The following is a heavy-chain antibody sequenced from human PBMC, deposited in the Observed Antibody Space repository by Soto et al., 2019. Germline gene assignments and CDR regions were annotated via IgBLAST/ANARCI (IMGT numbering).Heavy chain of an antibody. V-gene: IGHV3-21*01. CDR2: ISTRSHYI. CDR3: ARDSSTGYYLSDFDY. J-gene: IGHJ4*02. CDR1: GFTFSNYN. D-gene: IGHD3-9*01. Sequence: GGSLRLSCAASGFTFSNYNMNWVRQAPGRGLEWVASISTRSHYIYYADSLKGRFTISRDNAKNSVDLQISSLRAEDTAVYYCARDSSTGYYLSDFDYWGQGTLVTVSS.